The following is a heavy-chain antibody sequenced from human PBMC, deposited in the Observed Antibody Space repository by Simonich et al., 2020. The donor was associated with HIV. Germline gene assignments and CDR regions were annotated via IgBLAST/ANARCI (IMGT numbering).Heavy chain of an antibody. CDR2: SSWNSGSI. Sequence: EVQLVESGGGLVQPGRSLRLSWAASGFTFEDYAMHWVRQAPGKGLEWVSGSSWNSGSIGYADSVKGSFTISRDNAKNSLYLDMDSLRAEDTALYYGAKDISYAFDVFDIWGQVTMATVSS. V-gene: IGHV3-9*01. D-gene: IGHD4-17*01. J-gene: IGHJ3*02. CDR1: GFTFEDYA. CDR3: AKDISYAFDVFDI.